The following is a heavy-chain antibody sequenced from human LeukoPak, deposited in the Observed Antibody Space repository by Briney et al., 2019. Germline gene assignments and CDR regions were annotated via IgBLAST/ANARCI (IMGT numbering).Heavy chain of an antibody. CDR3: AKDEIVVATLWYFDY. J-gene: IGHJ4*02. V-gene: IGHV3-23*01. CDR2: ISGSGGST. D-gene: IGHD5-12*01. CDR1: GFTFSSYA. Sequence: GGSLRLSCAASGFTFSSYAMSWVRQPPGKGLEWVSAISGSGGSTYYADSVKGRFTISRDNSKNTLYLQMNSLRAEDTAVYYCAKDEIVVATLWYFDYWGQGTLVTVSS.